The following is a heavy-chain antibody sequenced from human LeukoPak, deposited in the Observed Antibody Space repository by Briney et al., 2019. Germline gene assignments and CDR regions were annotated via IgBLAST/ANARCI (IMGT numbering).Heavy chain of an antibody. D-gene: IGHD6-6*01. V-gene: IGHV4-34*01. CDR2: INHSGST. Sequence: GSLRLSCAASGFTFSSYAMSWIRQPPGKGLEWSGEINHSGSTNYNPSLKSRVTISVDTSKNQFSLKLSSVTTADTAVYYCAREAMYSSSSAEYFQHSGQGTLVTVSS. J-gene: IGHJ1*01. CDR3: AREAMYSSSSAEYFQH. CDR1: GFTFSSYA.